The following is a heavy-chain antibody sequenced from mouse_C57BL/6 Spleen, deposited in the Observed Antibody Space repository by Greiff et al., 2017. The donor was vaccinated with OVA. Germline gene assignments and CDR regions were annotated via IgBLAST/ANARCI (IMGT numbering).Heavy chain of an antibody. CDR1: GYTFTSYW. J-gene: IGHJ2*01. CDR3: AKDQEVYDDDPLDD. Sequence: QVQLQQPGAELVKPGASVKLSCKASGYTFTSYWMHWVKQRPGQGLEWIGMIHPNSGSTNYNEKFKSKATLTVDKSSSTAYMQLSSLTSEDSAVYYGAKDQEVYDDDPLDDWGKGTTLTVSS. V-gene: IGHV1-64*01. D-gene: IGHD2-4*01. CDR2: IHPNSGST.